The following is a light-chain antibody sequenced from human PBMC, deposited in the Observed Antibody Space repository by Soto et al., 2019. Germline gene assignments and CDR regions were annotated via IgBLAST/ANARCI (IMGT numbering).Light chain of an antibody. Sequence: EIVLTQSPGTLSLSAGERATLSCRASQSVSSTYVAWYQQKPGQAHRLLIYGAASRATGIQGRFSGSGSGTDFTLTIRRLEPEDFAVYYCQQYGTSPFTFGQGTRLEIK. J-gene: IGKJ5*01. CDR1: QSVSSTY. CDR2: GAA. CDR3: QQYGTSPFT. V-gene: IGKV3-20*01.